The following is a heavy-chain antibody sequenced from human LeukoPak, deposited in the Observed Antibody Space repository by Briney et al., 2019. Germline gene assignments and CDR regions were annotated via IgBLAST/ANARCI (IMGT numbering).Heavy chain of an antibody. Sequence: GGSLRLSCAASGFTFTTYWMNWVRQAPGKGLEWVANIKQDGSEKYYVDSVKGRFTISRDNAKNSLYLQMSSLRAEDTAVYYCARDVRRGMDVWGKGTTVTVSS. CDR1: GFTFTTYW. V-gene: IGHV3-7*03. D-gene: IGHD3-10*02. CDR3: ARDVRRGMDV. J-gene: IGHJ6*04. CDR2: IKQDGSEK.